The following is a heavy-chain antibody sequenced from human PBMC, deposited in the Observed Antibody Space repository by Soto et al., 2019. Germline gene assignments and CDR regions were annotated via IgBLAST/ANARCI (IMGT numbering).Heavy chain of an antibody. D-gene: IGHD6-19*01. J-gene: IGHJ4*02. CDR3: ARRYSSAWAFFDY. CDR2: VYHSGST. V-gene: IGHV4-4*02. CDR1: GDSIDNSVW. Sequence: SETLSLTCAVSGDSIDNSVWWSWVRQSPGKGLEWIGEVYHSGSTNYNPSLKSRVAILVDKSENQFSLKLSSVTAADTAVYYCARRYSSAWAFFDYWGQGTLVTVSS.